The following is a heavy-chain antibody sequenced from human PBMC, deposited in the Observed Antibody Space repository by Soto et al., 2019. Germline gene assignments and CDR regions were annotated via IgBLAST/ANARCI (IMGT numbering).Heavy chain of an antibody. V-gene: IGHV3-23*01. CDR2: ISGSGGST. D-gene: IGHD3-3*01. Sequence: PXGCLRLSGSASGFTFSSYAMSWVRQAAGKGLEWVSAISGSGGSTYYADSVKVRFTISRDNSKNTLYLQMNSLRAEDTAVYYCAKNDGPNKTYSDFWSGYWARDYYYYGMDVWGQGTTVTVSS. CDR1: GFTFSSYA. CDR3: AKNDGPNKTYSDFWSGYWARDYYYYGMDV. J-gene: IGHJ6*02.